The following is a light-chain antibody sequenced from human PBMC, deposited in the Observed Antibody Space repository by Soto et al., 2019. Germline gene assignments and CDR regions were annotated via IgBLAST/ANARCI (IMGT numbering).Light chain of an antibody. Sequence: EIVLTKDPATLSLSPGERATVSCRASPSVSSSYLAWYQQKPGQAPRLLIYGACSTATGIPDRFSGSGSGTEFTLTINSLQAEDCAVYYCQQYYNWPRTFGQGTRLEIK. J-gene: IGKJ5*01. CDR3: QQYYNWPRT. CDR2: GAC. V-gene: IGKV3D-7*01. CDR1: PSVSSSY.